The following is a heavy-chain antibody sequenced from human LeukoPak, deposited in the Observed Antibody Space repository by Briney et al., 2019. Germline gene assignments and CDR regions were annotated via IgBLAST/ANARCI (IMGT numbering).Heavy chain of an antibody. D-gene: IGHD2-21*02. CDR3: ARRALPPAYCGGDCFNDFDI. V-gene: IGHV5-10-1*01. CDR1: GYRFTSYW. CDR2: IEPHGSYT. Sequence: GESLKISCKGSGYRFTSYWISWVRQMPGKGLEWMGRIEPHGSYTNYSPSFQGHVTISADKSISTAYLQWSSLKASDTAMYYCARRALPPAYCGGDCFNDFDIWGQGTMATLSS. J-gene: IGHJ3*02.